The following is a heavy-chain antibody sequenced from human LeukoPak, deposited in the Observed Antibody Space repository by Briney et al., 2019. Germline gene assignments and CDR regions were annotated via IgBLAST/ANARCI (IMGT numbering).Heavy chain of an antibody. V-gene: IGHV4-38-2*02. CDR2: IYHSGST. J-gene: IGHJ4*02. D-gene: IGHD3-3*01. CDR3: AEGLSIFGGR. Sequence: PSETLSLTCTVSGYSISSGYYWCWIRQPPGKGLEGIGSIYHSGSTYYNPSLKRRVTISVDTSKNQFSLKLSAVTAADTAVYYCAEGLSIFGGRWGQGTLVTVSS. CDR1: GYSISSGYY.